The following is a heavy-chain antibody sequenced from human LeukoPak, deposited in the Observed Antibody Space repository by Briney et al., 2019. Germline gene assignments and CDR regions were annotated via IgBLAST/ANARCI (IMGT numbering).Heavy chain of an antibody. V-gene: IGHV4-39*07. D-gene: IGHD2-2*01. CDR2: IYYSGST. J-gene: IGHJ6*03. Sequence: PSETLSLTCTVSGGSISSSSYYWGWIRQPPGKGLEWIGSIYYSGSTYYNPSLKSRVTISVDTSKNQFSLKLSSVTAADTAVYYCARGLPAAISSYYYYMDVWGKGTTVTVSS. CDR1: GGSISSSSYY. CDR3: ARGLPAAISSYYYYMDV.